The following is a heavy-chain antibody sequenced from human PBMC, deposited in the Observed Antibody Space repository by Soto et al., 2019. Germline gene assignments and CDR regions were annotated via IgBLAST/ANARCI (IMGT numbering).Heavy chain of an antibody. CDR3: ARPPLVGYYYYGMDV. CDR1: GFTFSSYA. Sequence: GGSLRLSCAASGFTFSSYAMSWVRQAPGKGLEWVSAISGSGDSTYYADSVKGRFTISRDNSKNTPYLQLNSLRADDTAVYYCARPPLVGYYYYGMDVWGQGTTVTVSS. J-gene: IGHJ6*02. D-gene: IGHD1-26*01. CDR2: ISGSGDST. V-gene: IGHV3-23*01.